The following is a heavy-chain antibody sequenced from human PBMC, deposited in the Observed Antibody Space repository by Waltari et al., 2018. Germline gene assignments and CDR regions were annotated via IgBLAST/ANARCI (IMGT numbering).Heavy chain of an antibody. CDR2: IYYSGST. J-gene: IGHJ4*02. V-gene: IGHV4-39*07. CDR1: GGSISSSSSY. CDR3: ARESSSSFFDY. D-gene: IGHD6-6*01. Sequence: QLQLQESGPGLVKPSETLSLTCTVSGGSISSSSSYWGWIRQPPGKGLEWIGSIYYSGSTYYNPSLKSRVTISVDTSKNQFSLKLSSVTAADTAVYYCARESSSSFFDYWGQGTLVTVSS.